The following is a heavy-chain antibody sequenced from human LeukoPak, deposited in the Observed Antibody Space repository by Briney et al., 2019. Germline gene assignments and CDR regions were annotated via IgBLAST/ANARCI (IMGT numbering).Heavy chain of an antibody. Sequence: SVKVSCKASGGTFSSYAISWVRQAPGQGLEWVGGIIPIFGTANYAQRFQGRVTITPDESTSTAYMELSSLRSEDTAVYYCARDDYGDLAKFDYWGQGTLVTVSS. J-gene: IGHJ4*02. D-gene: IGHD4-17*01. CDR1: GGTFSSYA. CDR2: IIPIFGTA. CDR3: ARDDYGDLAKFDY. V-gene: IGHV1-69*13.